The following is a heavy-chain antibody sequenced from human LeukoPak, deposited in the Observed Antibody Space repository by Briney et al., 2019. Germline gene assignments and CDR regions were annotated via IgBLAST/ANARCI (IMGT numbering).Heavy chain of an antibody. V-gene: IGHV1-18*01. CDR3: ARGALILRYFDWLLDYGMDV. D-gene: IGHD3-9*01. Sequence: ASVKVSCKASGYTFTSYGISWVRQAPGQGLEWMGWISAYNGNTNYAQKLQGRVTMTTDTSTSTAYMELRSLRSDDTAVCYCARGALILRYFDWLLDYGMDVWGQGTTVTVSS. CDR1: GYTFTSYG. CDR2: ISAYNGNT. J-gene: IGHJ6*02.